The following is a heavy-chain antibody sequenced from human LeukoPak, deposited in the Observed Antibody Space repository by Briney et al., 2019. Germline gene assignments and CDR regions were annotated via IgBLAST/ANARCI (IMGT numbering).Heavy chain of an antibody. CDR2: ISSNGGST. J-gene: IGHJ5*02. D-gene: IGHD3-3*01. Sequence: GGSLRLSCAASGFTFSSYAMHWVRQAPGKGLEYVSAISSNGGSTYYANSVKGRFTISRDNSKNTLYLQMGSLRAEDMAVYYCAGEAITIFGVVRTQTTYGPHRFDPWGQGTLVTVSS. V-gene: IGHV3-64*01. CDR3: AGEAITIFGVVRTQTTYGPHRFDP. CDR1: GFTFSSYA.